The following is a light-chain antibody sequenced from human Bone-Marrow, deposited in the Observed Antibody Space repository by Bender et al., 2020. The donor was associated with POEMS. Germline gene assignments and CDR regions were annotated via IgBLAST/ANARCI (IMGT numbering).Light chain of an antibody. CDR1: SSDVGGYNY. CDR3: NSYSSSTFRV. V-gene: IGLV2-14*03. Sequence: QSALTQPASVSGSPGQSITISCTGTSSDVGGYNYVCWYQHHPGKAPKLIIYDVNNRPSGVSNRFSGSKSGNTASLTISGLQAEDEADYYCNSYSSSTFRVFGGGTKLTVL. J-gene: IGLJ3*02. CDR2: DVN.